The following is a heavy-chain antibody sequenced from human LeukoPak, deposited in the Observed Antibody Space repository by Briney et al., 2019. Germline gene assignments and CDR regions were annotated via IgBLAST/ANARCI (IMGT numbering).Heavy chain of an antibody. CDR1: GFTFSSYS. CDR3: ARVFVGIAAAGTKPDY. D-gene: IGHD6-13*01. CDR2: ISSSSYI. Sequence: GGSLRLSCAASGFTFSSYSMNWVRQAPGKGLEWVSSISSSSYIYYVDSVKGRFTISRDNAKNSLYLQMNSLRAEDTAVYYCARVFVGIAAAGTKPDYWGQGTLVTVSS. V-gene: IGHV3-21*01. J-gene: IGHJ4*02.